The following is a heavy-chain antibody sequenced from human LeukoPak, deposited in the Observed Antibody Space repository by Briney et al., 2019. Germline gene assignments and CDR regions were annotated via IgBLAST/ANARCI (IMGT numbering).Heavy chain of an antibody. CDR2: IYYSGST. J-gene: IGHJ4*02. D-gene: IGHD3-3*01. V-gene: IGHV4-39*01. CDR1: SGSISGSSYY. CDR3: ARPEENTYDFWSGSPYYFDY. Sequence: PSETLSLTCTVSSGSISGSSYYWGWIRQPPGKGLEWIGNIYYSGSTYYNPSLKSRVTISVDTSKNQFSLKLSSVTAADTAVYYCARPEENTYDFWSGSPYYFDYWGQGTLVTVSS.